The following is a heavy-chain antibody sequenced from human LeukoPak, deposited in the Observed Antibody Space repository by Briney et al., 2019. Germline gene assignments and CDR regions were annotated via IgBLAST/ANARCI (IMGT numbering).Heavy chain of an antibody. J-gene: IGHJ4*02. CDR2: IYTSGST. Sequence: SETLSLTRTVSGGSISSYYWSWIRQPAGKGLEWIGRIYTSGSTNYNPSLKSRVIMSVDTPKNQFSLKLSSVTAADTAVYYCARDAGNYFVSGSYGYFDYWGQGTLVTVSS. CDR1: GGSISSYY. CDR3: ARDAGNYFVSGSYGYFDY. V-gene: IGHV4-4*07. D-gene: IGHD3-10*01.